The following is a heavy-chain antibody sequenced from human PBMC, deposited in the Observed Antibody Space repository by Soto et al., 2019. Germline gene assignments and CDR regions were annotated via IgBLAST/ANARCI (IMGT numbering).Heavy chain of an antibody. J-gene: IGHJ4*02. D-gene: IGHD3-9*01. Sequence: QVQLVQSGAEVKKPGSSVKVSCKASGGTFSSYTISWVRQAPGQGLEWMGRIIPILGMANYAQKFQGRVTITADKSTSTAYMELSSLRSEDTAVDYWAAHVDYDILTGYYFHWGQGTLVTVSS. CDR2: IIPILGMA. V-gene: IGHV1-69*02. CDR3: AAHVDYDILTGYYFH. CDR1: GGTFSSYT.